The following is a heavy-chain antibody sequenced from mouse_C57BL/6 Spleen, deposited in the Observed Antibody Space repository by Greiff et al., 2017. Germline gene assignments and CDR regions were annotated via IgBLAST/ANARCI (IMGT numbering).Heavy chain of an antibody. CDR2: IDPSDSYT. D-gene: IGHD1-1*01. CDR1: GYTFTSYW. CDR3: AKLYYYGSSYSAMDY. J-gene: IGHJ4*01. V-gene: IGHV1-50*01. Sequence: VQLQQPGAELVKPGASVKLSCKASGYTFTSYWMQWVKQRPGQGLEWIGEIDPSDSYTNYNQKFKGKATLTVDTSSSTAYMQLSSLTSEDSAVYYCAKLYYYGSSYSAMDYWGQGTSVTVSS.